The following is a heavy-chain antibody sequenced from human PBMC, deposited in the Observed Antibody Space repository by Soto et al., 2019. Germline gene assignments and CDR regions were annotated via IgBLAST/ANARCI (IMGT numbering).Heavy chain of an antibody. Sequence: GASVKVSCKASGYTFTRYYMHWVRQAPGQGLEWMGIINPSAGSTSYAQKFQGRVTMTSDTSTSTVYMELTSLRSEDMAVYYCARDQSAVISDYWGQGTLVTVSS. D-gene: IGHD3-22*01. CDR3: ARDQSAVISDY. J-gene: IGHJ4*02. CDR1: GYTFTRYY. CDR2: INPSAGST. V-gene: IGHV1-46*01.